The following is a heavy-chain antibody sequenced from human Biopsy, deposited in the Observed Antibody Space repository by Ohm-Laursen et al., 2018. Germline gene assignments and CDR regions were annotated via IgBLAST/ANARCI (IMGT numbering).Heavy chain of an antibody. CDR3: ARMPHFDY. V-gene: IGHV4-59*01. J-gene: IGHJ4*02. CDR2: ISYTGGI. Sequence: GTLSLTCTVSGGSISGYHWSWIRKSPGKGLEWPAYISYTGGITSNPSLNGRATMSLDTSKNQSSLRLIYVTAADTAVYYCARMPHFDYWGQGILVTVSS. CDR1: GGSISGYH. D-gene: IGHD2-2*01.